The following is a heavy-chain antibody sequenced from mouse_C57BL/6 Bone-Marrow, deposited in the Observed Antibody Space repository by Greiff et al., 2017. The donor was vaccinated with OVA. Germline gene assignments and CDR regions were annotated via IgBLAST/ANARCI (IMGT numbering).Heavy chain of an antibody. CDR1: GYAFSSSW. V-gene: IGHV1-82*01. Sequence: QVQLKQSGPELVKPGASVKISCKASGYAFSSSWMNWVKQRPGKGLEWIGRIYPGDGDTNYNGKFKGKATLTADKSSSTAYMQLSNLTSEDSAVYFGARHEDGYYASYFDYWGQGTTLTVSS. CDR3: ARHEDGYYASYFDY. D-gene: IGHD2-3*01. CDR2: IYPGDGDT. J-gene: IGHJ2*01.